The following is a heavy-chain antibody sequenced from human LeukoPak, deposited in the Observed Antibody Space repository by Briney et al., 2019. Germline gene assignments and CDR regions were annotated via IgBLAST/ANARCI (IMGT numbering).Heavy chain of an antibody. CDR3: ARWGVVAGTFDY. J-gene: IGHJ4*02. CDR1: GGSISSSSYY. Sequence: SETLSLTCTVSGGSISSSSYYWGWIRQPPGKGLEWIGSIYYSGSTYYNPSLKSRVTISVDTSKNQFSLKLSSVTAADTAVYYCARWGVVAGTFDYWGQGTLVTVSS. CDR2: IYYSGST. V-gene: IGHV4-39*07. D-gene: IGHD6-19*01.